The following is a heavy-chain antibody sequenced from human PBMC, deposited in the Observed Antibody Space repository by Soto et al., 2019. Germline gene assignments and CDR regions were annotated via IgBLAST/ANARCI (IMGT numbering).Heavy chain of an antibody. Sequence: ASVKVSCKASGGTFSSYAISWVRQAPGQGLEWMGGIIPIFGTANYAQKFQGRVTITADESTSTAYMELSSLRSEDTAVYYCARDRYDSSGCLDYWGQGTLVTVSS. D-gene: IGHD3-22*01. V-gene: IGHV1-69*13. CDR3: ARDRYDSSGCLDY. CDR1: GGTFSSYA. CDR2: IIPIFGTA. J-gene: IGHJ4*02.